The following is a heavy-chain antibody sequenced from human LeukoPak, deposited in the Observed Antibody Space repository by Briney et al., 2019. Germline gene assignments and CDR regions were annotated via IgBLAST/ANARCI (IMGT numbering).Heavy chain of an antibody. Sequence: PSETLSLTCAVYGGSFSGYSWSWIRQTPGKGLEWIGEINHSGSTNYNPSLKSRVTISVDTSKNQFSLKLSSMTAADTAAYYCARGWLRSSVDFWGQGTLVTVSS. CDR3: ARGWLRSSVDF. J-gene: IGHJ4*02. CDR1: GGSFSGYS. CDR2: INHSGST. D-gene: IGHD5-12*01. V-gene: IGHV4-34*01.